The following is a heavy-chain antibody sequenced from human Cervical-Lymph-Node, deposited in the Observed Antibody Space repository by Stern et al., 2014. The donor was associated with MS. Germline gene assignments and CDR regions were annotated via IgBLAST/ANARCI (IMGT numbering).Heavy chain of an antibody. D-gene: IGHD1-26*01. J-gene: IGHJ4*02. CDR2: ISTYNGRT. Sequence: AQLVESGAEVKKPGASVKVSCKPTGYTFTNYGISWVRQAPGQGLEWMGWISTYNGRTNYAQKLQGRLTMTRDTSTSTAYMDLRSLTSDDTAVYYCARRSGSYSFDYWGQGTLVTVSS. V-gene: IGHV1-18*01. CDR3: ARRSGSYSFDY. CDR1: GYTFTNYG.